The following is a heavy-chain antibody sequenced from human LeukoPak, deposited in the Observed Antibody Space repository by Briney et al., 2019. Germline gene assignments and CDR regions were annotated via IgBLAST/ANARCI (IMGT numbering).Heavy chain of an antibody. D-gene: IGHD2-8*01. CDR1: GFTFSTYS. CDR3: ARGDCTNGGCYTGYYYYYMDV. CDR2: ISSSSTYI. J-gene: IGHJ6*03. Sequence: TGGSLRLSCAASGFTFSTYSMNWVRQAPGKGLEWVSSISSSSTYIYYADSAKGRFTISRDNAKTSLYLQMNSLRAEDTAVYYCARGDCTNGGCYTGYYYYYMDVWGDGTTVAVSS. V-gene: IGHV3-21*01.